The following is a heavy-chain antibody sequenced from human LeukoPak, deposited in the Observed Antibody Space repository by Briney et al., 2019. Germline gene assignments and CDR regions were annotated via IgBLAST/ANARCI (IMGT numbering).Heavy chain of an antibody. D-gene: IGHD6-13*01. V-gene: IGHV4-59*08. CDR2: IYYSGST. Sequence: SETLSLTCTVSGGSISSYYWSWIRQTPGKGLEWIGYIYYSGSTNYNPSLKSRVTISVDTSKNQFSLKLSSVTAADTAVYYCAGGIAAASDMDVWGQGTTVTVSS. J-gene: IGHJ6*02. CDR1: GGSISSYY. CDR3: AGGIAAASDMDV.